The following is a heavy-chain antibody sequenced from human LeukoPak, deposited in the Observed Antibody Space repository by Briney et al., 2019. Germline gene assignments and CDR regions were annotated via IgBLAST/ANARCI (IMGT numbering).Heavy chain of an antibody. D-gene: IGHD3-16*02. V-gene: IGHV3-49*04. CDR1: GFTFGDYA. Sequence: GGSLRLSCTASGFTFGDYAMSWVRQAPGQGLEGGGFIRSKAYGGTTEYAASVKGIFTISRDDSKSIAYLQMNSLKTEDTAVYYCTRYAFGGVIPFGYWGQGTLVTVSS. CDR2: IRSKAYGGTT. CDR3: TRYAFGGVIPFGY. J-gene: IGHJ4*02.